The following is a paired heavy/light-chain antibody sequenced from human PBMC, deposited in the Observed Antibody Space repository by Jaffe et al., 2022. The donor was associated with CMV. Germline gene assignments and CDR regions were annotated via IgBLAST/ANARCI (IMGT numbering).Light chain of an antibody. CDR1: SSNIGAGYV. V-gene: IGLV1-40*01. Sequence: QSVLTQPPSVSGAPGQKVTISCTGSSSNIGAGYVVHWYQQLPGTAPKVLIYGDNNRPSGIPDRFSGSKSGTSASLAITGLQAEDEADYYCQSYDSRLSGSKVFGGGTKLTVL. CDR3: QSYDSRLSGSKV. J-gene: IGLJ3*02. CDR2: GDN.
Heavy chain of an antibody. V-gene: IGHV4-4*02. CDR1: DGSVSSPHW. CDR2: ISHSGST. J-gene: IGHJ4*02. Sequence: VQLQESGPGLVEPSGTLALTCTVSDGSVSSPHWWIWVRQPPGKGLEWIGEISHSGSTDYNPSLKSRVTISVDKSKNQFSLKVRSVTAADTAVYYCARRNYYDGRGYYSTETSLDYWGQGTLVTVSS. D-gene: IGHD3-22*01. CDR3: ARRNYYDGRGYYSTETSLDY.